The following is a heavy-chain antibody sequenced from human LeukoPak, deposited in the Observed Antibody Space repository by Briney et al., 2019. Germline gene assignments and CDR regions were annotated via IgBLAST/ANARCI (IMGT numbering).Heavy chain of an antibody. D-gene: IGHD2-15*01. J-gene: IGHJ4*02. CDR1: GFSFSSYG. CDR3: AKAPVTTCSGAYCYPFDY. V-gene: IGHV3-23*01. Sequence: PAGGTLRLSCAASGFSFSSYGMSWVRQAPGKGLEWVSVISGSGGNTYYADSVKGRFTISRDNSKNTLSLQMNSLRAGDAAVYYCAKAPVTTCSGAYCYPFDYWSQGTLVTVSS. CDR2: ISGSGGNT.